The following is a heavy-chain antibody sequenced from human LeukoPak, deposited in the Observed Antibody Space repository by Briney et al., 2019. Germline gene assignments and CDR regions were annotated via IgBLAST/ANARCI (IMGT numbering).Heavy chain of an antibody. CDR1: GGSISSYY. Sequence: SETLSLTCTVSGGSISSYYWSWLRQPPGKGLEWIGYIYYSGSTNYNPSLKSRVTISVDTSKNQFSLKLSSVTAADTAVYYCARVGTEGHGDPWRPYWYFDLWGRGTLVSVSS. J-gene: IGHJ2*01. D-gene: IGHD4-17*01. CDR3: ARVGTEGHGDPWRPYWYFDL. CDR2: IYYSGST. V-gene: IGHV4-59*01.